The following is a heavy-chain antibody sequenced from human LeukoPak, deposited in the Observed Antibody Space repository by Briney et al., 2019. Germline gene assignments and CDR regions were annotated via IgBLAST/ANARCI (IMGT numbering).Heavy chain of an antibody. J-gene: IGHJ4*02. CDR2: IYYSGSN. CDR3: ARDAGPYYFDY. CDR1: GITFSTCA. Sequence: GSLRLSCVASGITFSTCAMSLVRQAPGKGLEWIGYIYYSGSNNYNPSLKSRVTISVDTSKNQFSLKLSSVTAADTAVYYCARDAGPYYFDYWGQGTLVTVSS. V-gene: IGHV4-59*01.